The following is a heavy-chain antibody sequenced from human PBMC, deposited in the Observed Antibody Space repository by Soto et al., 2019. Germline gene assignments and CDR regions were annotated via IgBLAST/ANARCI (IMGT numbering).Heavy chain of an antibody. V-gene: IGHV1-8*01. CDR1: GYTFTSYD. CDR2: MNPNSGNT. J-gene: IGHJ6*02. D-gene: IGHD1-1*01. CDR3: AREMTTRGMEV. Sequence: ASVKASCKASGYTFTSYDINWVRQATGQGLEWMGWMNPNSGNTGYAQKFQGRVTMTRNTSLTTAYMELSSLRSEDTAVYYCAREMTTRGMEVWGQGTTVTVSS.